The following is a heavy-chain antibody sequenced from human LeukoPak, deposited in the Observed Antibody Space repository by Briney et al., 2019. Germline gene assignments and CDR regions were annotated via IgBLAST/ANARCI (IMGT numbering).Heavy chain of an antibody. J-gene: IGHJ6*02. CDR1: GFTFDDYA. D-gene: IGHD1-26*01. CDR2: ISWNSGSI. V-gene: IGHV3-9*01. CDR3: AKDLATTYYYGMDV. Sequence: GGSLRLSCAASGFTFDDYAMHWVRQAPGKGLEWVSGISWNSGSIGYADSVKGRFTISRDNAKNSLYLQMNSLRAEDTALYYCAKDLATTYYYGMDVWGQGTTVTVSS.